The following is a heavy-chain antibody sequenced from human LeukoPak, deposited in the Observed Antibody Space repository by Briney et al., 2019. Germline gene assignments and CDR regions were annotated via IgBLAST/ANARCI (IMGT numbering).Heavy chain of an antibody. CDR2: ISSSGSTI. CDR3: ARSDGDIDLDY. J-gene: IGHJ4*02. D-gene: IGHD4-17*01. Sequence: PGGSLRLSCAASGFTFSSYEMNWVRQAPGEGLEWVSYISSSGSTIYYADSVKGRFTISRDNAKNSLYLQMNSLRAEDTAVYYCARSDGDIDLDYWGQGTLVTVSS. V-gene: IGHV3-48*03. CDR1: GFTFSSYE.